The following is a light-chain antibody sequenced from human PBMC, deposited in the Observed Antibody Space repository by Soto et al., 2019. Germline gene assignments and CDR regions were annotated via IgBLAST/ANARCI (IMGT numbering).Light chain of an antibody. CDR1: QSVGSSY. Sequence: EIVLTQSPGTVSLSPGERATLSCRASQSVGSSYLAWYQQKPGQAPRLLIYDASSRATGIPDRFSGSGSGTDFTLTISRLEPEDFAVYYCQQYVASSSTFGPGTRVDIK. CDR2: DAS. CDR3: QQYVASSST. V-gene: IGKV3-20*01. J-gene: IGKJ3*01.